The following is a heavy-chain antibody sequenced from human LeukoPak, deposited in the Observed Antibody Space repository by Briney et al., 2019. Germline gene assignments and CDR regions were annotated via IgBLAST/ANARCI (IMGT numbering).Heavy chain of an antibody. D-gene: IGHD1-1*01. Sequence: VSLRLSCAVSGFTFSNFWMNWVRQAPGRGLEWVANIHPEGNEKYHVESVKGRFTISRDNTKNLLFLQMNGLRVEDTAVYYCARGDDFSGDHWGQGTLVTVSS. CDR3: ARGDDFSGDH. V-gene: IGHV3-7*04. CDR1: GFTFSNFW. J-gene: IGHJ4*02. CDR2: IHPEGNEK.